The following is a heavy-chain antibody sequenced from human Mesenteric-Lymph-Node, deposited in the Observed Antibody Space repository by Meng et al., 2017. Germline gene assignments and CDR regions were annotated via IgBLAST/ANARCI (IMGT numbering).Heavy chain of an antibody. Sequence: QARLQESGPGLVKPSHTLSLTCTFSGGSFRRRNYYWSCIRQPPGKGLEWSWHIYNSRSTYYNPSLMRLITISVDTSKNQFSLKLSSVTAADTAVYYCARGQKGYFDLWGRGTLVTVSS. V-gene: IGHV4-30-4*01. CDR1: GGSFRRRNYY. J-gene: IGHJ2*01. CDR2: IYNSRST. CDR3: ARGQKGYFDL.